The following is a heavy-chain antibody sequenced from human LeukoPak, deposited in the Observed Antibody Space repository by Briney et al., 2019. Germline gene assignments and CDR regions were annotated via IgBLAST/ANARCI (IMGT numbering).Heavy chain of an antibody. CDR1: GGSVTSTNW. CDR3: ANIWFGELLGYFDL. CDR2: IYHSGST. V-gene: IGHV4-4*02. Sequence: SETLSLTCDVSGGSVTSTNWWSWVRQPPGKGLEWIGEIYHSGSTNYNPSLKSRVTISVDKSKNQFSLKLSSVTAADTAVYYCANIWFGELLGYFDLWGRGTLVTVSS. J-gene: IGHJ2*01. D-gene: IGHD3-10*01.